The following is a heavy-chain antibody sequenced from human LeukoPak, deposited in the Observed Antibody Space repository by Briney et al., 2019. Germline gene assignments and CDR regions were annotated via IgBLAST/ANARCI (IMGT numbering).Heavy chain of an antibody. CDR2: ISSSGSTI. J-gene: IGHJ4*02. CDR1: GFTFSDYY. CDR3: ARHYDFRSEATYFDY. D-gene: IGHD3-3*01. V-gene: IGHV3-11*04. Sequence: GGSLRLSCAASGFTFSDYYMSWIRQAPGKGLEWVSYISSSGSTIYYADSVKGRFTISRDNAKNSLYLQMNSLRAEDTAVYYCARHYDFRSEATYFDYWGQGTLVTVSS.